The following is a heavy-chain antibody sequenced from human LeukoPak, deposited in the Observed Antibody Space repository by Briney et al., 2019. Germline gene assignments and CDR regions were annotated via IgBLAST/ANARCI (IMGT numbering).Heavy chain of an antibody. J-gene: IGHJ4*02. D-gene: IGHD2-2*01. CDR1: GGSINSGDYY. V-gene: IGHV4-30-4*01. Sequence: PSETLSLTCTVSGGSINSGDYYWSWIRQPPGKGLEWIGYIYYSGSTYYNPSLKSRVTISVDTSKNQLSLKLSSVTAADTAVYYCARLRYCSSTSCEVYFDYWGQGTLVTVSS. CDR3: ARLRYCSSTSCEVYFDY. CDR2: IYYSGST.